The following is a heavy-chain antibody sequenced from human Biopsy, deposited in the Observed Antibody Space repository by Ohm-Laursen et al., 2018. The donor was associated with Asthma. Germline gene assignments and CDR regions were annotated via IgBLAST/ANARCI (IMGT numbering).Heavy chain of an antibody. Sequence: SLRLSCAASGYTFSDYGMSWVRQAPGKGLEWVSSVHAGGSLTYYADSVRGRFTISRDNSKNTVTLQMDRLRAEDTAVYYCARDSYSSGLYDDFESWGQGTLVTVSS. CDR2: VHAGGSLT. CDR3: ARDSYSSGLYDDFES. V-gene: IGHV3-23*01. CDR1: GYTFSDYG. D-gene: IGHD6-19*01. J-gene: IGHJ4*02.